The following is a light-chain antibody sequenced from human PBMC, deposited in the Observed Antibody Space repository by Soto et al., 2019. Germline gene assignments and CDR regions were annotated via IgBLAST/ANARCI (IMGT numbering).Light chain of an antibody. CDR2: EVN. V-gene: IGLV2-23*02. J-gene: IGLJ1*01. Sequence: QSVLTQPASVSGSPGQSITISCTGTSSDVGSYNLVSWYQQHPGKAPKLMIFEVNKRPSGDSNRFSGSKSGNTASLTISGLKVEDEAHYDGFSAGGSPKDVFG. CDR1: SSDVGSYNL. CDR3: FSAGGSPKDV.